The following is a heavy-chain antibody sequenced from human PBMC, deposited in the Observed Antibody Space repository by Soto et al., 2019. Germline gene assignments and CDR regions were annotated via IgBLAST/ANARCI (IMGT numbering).Heavy chain of an antibody. D-gene: IGHD4-4*01. J-gene: IGHJ5*02. Sequence: GASVKVSCKASGGTFSSYAISWVRQAPGQGLEWMGGIIPIFGTANYAQKFQGRVTITADESTSTAYMELSSLRSEDTAVYDCARSNYGHNWFDPWGQGTLVTVSS. CDR3: ARSNYGHNWFDP. CDR1: GGTFSSYA. CDR2: IIPIFGTA. V-gene: IGHV1-69*13.